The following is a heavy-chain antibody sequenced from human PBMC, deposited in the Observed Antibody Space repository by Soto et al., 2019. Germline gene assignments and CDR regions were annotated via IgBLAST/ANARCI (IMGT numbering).Heavy chain of an antibody. Sequence: GGSLRLSCAASGFTFSSYGMHWVRQAPGKGLEWVAVISYDGSNKYYADSVKGRFTISRDNSKNTLYLQMNRLRAEDTAVYYCANGYDILTGYYKEGAFDIWGQGTMVTVSS. CDR2: ISYDGSNK. D-gene: IGHD3-9*01. CDR3: ANGYDILTGYYKEGAFDI. V-gene: IGHV3-30*18. J-gene: IGHJ3*02. CDR1: GFTFSSYG.